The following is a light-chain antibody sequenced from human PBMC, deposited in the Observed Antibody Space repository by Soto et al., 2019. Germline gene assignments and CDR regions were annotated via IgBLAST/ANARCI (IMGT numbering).Light chain of an antibody. V-gene: IGKV3-15*01. J-gene: IGKJ3*01. Sequence: EVVMTQSPATLSVSPGERATLSCRASQSVSSNLAWYQLRPGQAPRLLIYGASTGATGIPARFSGSGSGTEFTLTISSLQSEDFALYYCQQYNKWPLFTFGPGTRVDIK. CDR1: QSVSSN. CDR2: GAS. CDR3: QQYNKWPLFT.